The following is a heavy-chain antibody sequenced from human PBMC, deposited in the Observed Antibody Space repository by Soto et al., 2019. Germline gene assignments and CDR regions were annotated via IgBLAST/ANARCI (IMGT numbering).Heavy chain of an antibody. D-gene: IGHD3-10*01. Sequence: GGSLRLSFAASGFTFSSYAMSWVRQAPGKGLEWVSVVSGSGRDTFNADSVKGRFTISRDNSKNTVHLQMTSLRAEDTAVYYCAKMVSSVHGSGSYYLDYWGQGTLVTVSS. CDR1: GFTFSSYA. CDR2: VSGSGRDT. J-gene: IGHJ4*02. CDR3: AKMVSSVHGSGSYYLDY. V-gene: IGHV3-23*01.